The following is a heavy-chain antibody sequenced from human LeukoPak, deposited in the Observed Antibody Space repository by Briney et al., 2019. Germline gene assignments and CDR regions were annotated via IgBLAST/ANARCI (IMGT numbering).Heavy chain of an antibody. Sequence: SETLSLTCTVSGGSISSYYWSWVRQPPGKGLEWIGYIYYSGSTNYNPSLKSRVTISVDTSKNQFSLKLSSVTAADTAVYYCARSYGSGSYYHIDYWGQGTLVTVSS. CDR1: GGSISSYY. V-gene: IGHV4-59*01. J-gene: IGHJ4*02. D-gene: IGHD3-10*01. CDR2: IYYSGST. CDR3: ARSYGSGSYYHIDY.